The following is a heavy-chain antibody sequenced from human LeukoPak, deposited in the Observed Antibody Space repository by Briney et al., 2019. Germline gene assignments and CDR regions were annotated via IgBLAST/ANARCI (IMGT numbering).Heavy chain of an antibody. V-gene: IGHV3-7*01. Sequence: PGGSLRLSCAASGFTFSSYGMSWVRQAPGKGLEWVANIDQDGNERYYVDSVKGRFTISRDNAKNSLYLQMNSLGAEDTAVYYCARDVYCSNSYCYTHWGRGTLVTVSS. D-gene: IGHD2-2*01. CDR3: ARDVYCSNSYCYTH. CDR1: GFTFSSYG. CDR2: IDQDGNER. J-gene: IGHJ4*02.